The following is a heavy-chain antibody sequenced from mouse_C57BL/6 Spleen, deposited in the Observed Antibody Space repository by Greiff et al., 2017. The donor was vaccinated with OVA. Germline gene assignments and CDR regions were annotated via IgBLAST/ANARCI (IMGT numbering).Heavy chain of an antibody. CDR2: INPNNGGT. Sequence: VQLQQSGPELVKPGASVKMSCKASGYTFTDYNMHWVKQSHGKSLEWIGYINPNNGGTSYNQKFKGKATLTVNKSSSTAYMELRSLTSEDSAVYYCARSPDGYYVSDYWGQGTTLTVSS. J-gene: IGHJ2*01. CDR1: GYTFTDYN. D-gene: IGHD2-3*01. V-gene: IGHV1-22*01. CDR3: ARSPDGYYVSDY.